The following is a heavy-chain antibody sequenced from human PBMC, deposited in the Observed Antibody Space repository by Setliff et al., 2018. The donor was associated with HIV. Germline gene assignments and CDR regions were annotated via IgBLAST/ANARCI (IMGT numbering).Heavy chain of an antibody. J-gene: IGHJ3*02. CDR3: TRDLHYDAFDI. CDR2: IRSKAYSGTT. CDR1: GFTFGDYA. V-gene: IGHV3-49*04. Sequence: TGGSLRLSCTASGFTFGDYAVSWVRQAPGKGLEWVGFIRSKAYSGTTEYAASVKGRFTISREDSKSIAYLQMNSLKTEDTAVYYCTRDLHYDAFDIWGQGTMVTVSS.